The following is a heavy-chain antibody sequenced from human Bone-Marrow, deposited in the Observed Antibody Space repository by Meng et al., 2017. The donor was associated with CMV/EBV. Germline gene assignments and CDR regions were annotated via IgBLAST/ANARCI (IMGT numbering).Heavy chain of an antibody. CDR3: ASAGVWQWLSIGDY. CDR2: ISSSSSTI. J-gene: IGHJ4*02. V-gene: IGHV3-48*04. Sequence: GESLKISCAASGFTFSSYSMNWVRQAPGKGLGWVSYISSSSSTIYYADSVKGRFTISRDNAKNSLYLQMNSLRAEDTAVYYCASAGVWQWLSIGDYWGQGTLVPVSS. D-gene: IGHD6-19*01. CDR1: GFTFSSYS.